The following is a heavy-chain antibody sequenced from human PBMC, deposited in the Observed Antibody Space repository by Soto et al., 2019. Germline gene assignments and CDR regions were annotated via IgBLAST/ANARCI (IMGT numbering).Heavy chain of an antibody. Sequence: GGSLRLSCAASGFTFSSFAMHWVRQAPGKGLEWVAVISYDGSNKYFADSVKGRFTISRDNSKNTLDLQMNSLRAEDTAVYYCARDPRITIFGAVIHDAFDIWGQGTMVTVSS. CDR2: ISYDGSNK. J-gene: IGHJ3*02. CDR1: GFTFSSFA. V-gene: IGHV3-30-3*01. D-gene: IGHD3-3*01. CDR3: ARDPRITIFGAVIHDAFDI.